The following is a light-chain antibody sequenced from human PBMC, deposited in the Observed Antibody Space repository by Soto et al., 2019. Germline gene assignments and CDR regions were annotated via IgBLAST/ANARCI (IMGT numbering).Light chain of an antibody. Sequence: EIVLTQSPATLSLSPGERATLSCRASQGVGSYMAWYQQKPGQAPSRLIYDSFHRPTDIPARFSGSGSGTDFTLTITSLEPEDFAVYYCQQRTDWPPGTFGGGTTVEIK. CDR1: QGVGSY. J-gene: IGKJ4*01. CDR2: DSF. CDR3: QQRTDWPPGT. V-gene: IGKV3-11*01.